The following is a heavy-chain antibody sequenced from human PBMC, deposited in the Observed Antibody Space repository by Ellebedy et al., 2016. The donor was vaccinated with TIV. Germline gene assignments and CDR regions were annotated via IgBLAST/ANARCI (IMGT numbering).Heavy chain of an antibody. CDR2: IHLNSGGT. CDR3: EREEGSKGLDF. Sequence: AASVKVSCKASGFTFTAYHMHWVRQAPGQGLEWMGRIHLNSGGTAYGQEFQGRVTMTRDTSISTAYMELSSLRSDDTAVYYCEREEGSKGLDFWGQGTMVTVSS. J-gene: IGHJ3*01. CDR1: GFTFTAYH. V-gene: IGHV1-2*06.